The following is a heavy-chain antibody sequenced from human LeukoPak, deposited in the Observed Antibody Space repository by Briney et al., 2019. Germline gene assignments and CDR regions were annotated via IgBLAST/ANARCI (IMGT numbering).Heavy chain of an antibody. D-gene: IGHD3-16*01. CDR1: GGSFSGYH. V-gene: IGHV4-34*01. CDR3: ARDPARATRGREDY. J-gene: IGHJ4*02. Sequence: SETLSLTCAVYGGSFSGYHWSWIRQPPGKGLGWIGEINHSGSTNYNPSLKSRVTISVDTSKNQFSLKLSSVTAADTAVYYCARDPARATRGREDYWGQGTLVTVSS. CDR2: INHSGST.